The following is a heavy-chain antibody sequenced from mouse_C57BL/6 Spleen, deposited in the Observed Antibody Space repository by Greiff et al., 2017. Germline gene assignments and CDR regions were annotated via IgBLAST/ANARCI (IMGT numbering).Heavy chain of an antibody. Sequence: EVKLMESGGGLVKPGGSLKLSCAASGFTFSSYAMSWVRQTPEKRLEWVATISDGGSYTYYPDNVKGRFTISRDNAKNNRYLQMSHLKSEDTAMYYCARGGDGSSYWYFDVWGTGTTVTVSS. CDR1: GFTFSSYA. V-gene: IGHV5-4*03. CDR2: ISDGGSYT. CDR3: ARGGDGSSYWYFDV. J-gene: IGHJ1*03. D-gene: IGHD1-1*01.